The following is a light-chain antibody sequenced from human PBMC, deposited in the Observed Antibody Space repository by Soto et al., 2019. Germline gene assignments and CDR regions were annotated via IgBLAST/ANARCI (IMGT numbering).Light chain of an antibody. V-gene: IGKV1-17*01. CDR3: LQHNSYPG. CDR1: QGIRNY. Sequence: DIQMTQSPSSLSASVGDRVTITCRASQGIRNYLGWYQQKPGKAPKRLIYAASSLQSGVPSRFSGSGSGTEFTLTISSLQPEDFATYYCLQHNSYPGFGGGTKVEIK. J-gene: IGKJ4*01. CDR2: AAS.